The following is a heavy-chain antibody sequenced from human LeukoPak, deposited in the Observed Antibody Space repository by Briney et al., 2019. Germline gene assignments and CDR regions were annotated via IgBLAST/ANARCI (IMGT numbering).Heavy chain of an antibody. J-gene: IGHJ4*02. D-gene: IGHD2/OR15-2a*01. CDR1: GFIFSNYG. CDR3: ARKEAGTLIYDYYFDY. Sequence: GGSLRLSCEVSGFIFSNYGMHWVRQAPGKGLEWVANIKQDGSEKYYVDSVKGRFTISRDNAKNSLYLQMNSLRAEDTAVYYCARKEAGTLIYDYYFDYWGQGTLVTVSS. CDR2: IKQDGSEK. V-gene: IGHV3-7*01.